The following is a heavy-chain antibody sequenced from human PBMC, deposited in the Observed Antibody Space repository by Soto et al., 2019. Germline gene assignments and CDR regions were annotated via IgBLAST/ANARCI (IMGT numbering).Heavy chain of an antibody. CDR3: ARGVRTIYSYPDY. Sequence: SETLSLTCTVSGGSVISNNNYWSLIRQPQGKGLEWIGHIHYSGSTRYNPSLKSRVTMSLDTSENEFSLKLSSVTAADTAVYYCARGVRTIYSYPDYWGQGTLVTVSS. CDR2: IHYSGST. V-gene: IGHV4-61*01. D-gene: IGHD5-18*01. CDR1: GGSVISNNNY. J-gene: IGHJ4*02.